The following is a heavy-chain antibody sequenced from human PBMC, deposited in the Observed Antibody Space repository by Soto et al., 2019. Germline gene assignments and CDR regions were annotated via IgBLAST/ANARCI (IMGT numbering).Heavy chain of an antibody. D-gene: IGHD2-15*01. J-gene: IGHJ4*02. CDR2: ISSTDNSGRT. CDR1: GVTCITYG. V-gene: IGHV3-23*01. Sequence: GVSQRVPNGAAGVTCITYGGNRVRKAPGKGLEWVSTISSTDNSGRTYYADSVQGRFTISRDNSKNTLYLQMNSLTAEDTAVYYCAKANRHCSGNNCYYFDYWGQGTLVTVSS. CDR3: AKANRHCSGNNCYYFDY.